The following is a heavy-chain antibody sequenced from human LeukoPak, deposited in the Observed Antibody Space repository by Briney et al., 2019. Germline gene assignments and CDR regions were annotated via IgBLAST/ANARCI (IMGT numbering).Heavy chain of an antibody. CDR3: ARDGGGDY. D-gene: IGHD3-16*01. CDR1: GFTFSLYS. V-gene: IGHV3-48*01. CDR2: ITSGSSTT. Sequence: PGGSLRLSCAASGFTFSLYSMNWVRQALGKGLEWVSYITSGSSTTYYADSVRGRFTISRDNAKNSLFLQMNSLRAKDTAVYYCARDGGGDYWGQGTLVTVSS. J-gene: IGHJ4*02.